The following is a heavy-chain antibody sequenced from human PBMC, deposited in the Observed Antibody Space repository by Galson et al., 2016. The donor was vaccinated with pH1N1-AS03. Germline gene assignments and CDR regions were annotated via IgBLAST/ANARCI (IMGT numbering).Heavy chain of an antibody. CDR1: GLIFSNSA. J-gene: IGHJ4*02. CDR3: AAGDYVAASFDN. D-gene: IGHD3-16*01. V-gene: IGHV3-30-3*01. Sequence: SLRLSCAASGLIFSNSAVHWVRQAPGKGLEWVAVMSYDGGNEYYADAVKGRFTISRDHSRNTLYLQMNSLRVEDTAEYYCAAGDYVAASFDNWGQGTLVTVSS. CDR2: MSYDGGNE.